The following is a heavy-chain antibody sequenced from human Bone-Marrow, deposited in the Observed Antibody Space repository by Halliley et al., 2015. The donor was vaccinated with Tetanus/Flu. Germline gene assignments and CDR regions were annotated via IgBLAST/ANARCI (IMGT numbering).Heavy chain of an antibody. CDR2: IYSIGTT. Sequence: EWVALIYSIGTTNYADSVKGRFTISRDSSRNTLYLQMNSLRAEDTAVYYCARDTPGIAVTGDGSWGQGTLVTVSS. CDR3: ARDTPGIAVTGDGS. D-gene: IGHD6-19*01. J-gene: IGHJ5*02. V-gene: IGHV3-66*01.